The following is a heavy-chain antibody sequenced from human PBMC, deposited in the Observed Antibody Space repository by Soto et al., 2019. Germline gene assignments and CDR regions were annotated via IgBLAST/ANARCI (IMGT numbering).Heavy chain of an antibody. CDR2: IYYSGST. D-gene: IGHD4-4*01. CDR1: GGSISSSSYY. CDR3: ARQVTTVTTHDAFDI. J-gene: IGHJ3*02. Sequence: SETLSLTCTVSGGSISSSSYYWGWIRQPPGKGLEWIGSIYYSGSTYYNPSLKSRVTISVDTSKNQFSLKLSSVTAADTAVYYCARQVTTVTTHDAFDIWGRGTMVTVSS. V-gene: IGHV4-39*01.